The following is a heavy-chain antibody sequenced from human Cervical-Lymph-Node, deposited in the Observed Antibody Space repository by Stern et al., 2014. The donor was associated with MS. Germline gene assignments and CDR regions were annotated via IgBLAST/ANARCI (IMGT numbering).Heavy chain of an antibody. V-gene: IGHV3-30*04. CDR1: GFIFGDHT. CDR3: GAGPGGAAIDY. Sequence: VQLLESGGGVVQPGRSLRLSCAASGFIFGDHTMHWVRQAPGKGLEGLTVISYDGTNKYYADSVKGRFTISRDNSKNTLYLQMNSLRVDDTAVYYCGAGPGGAAIDYWGQGTLVTVSS. D-gene: IGHD1-26*01. CDR2: ISYDGTNK. J-gene: IGHJ4*02.